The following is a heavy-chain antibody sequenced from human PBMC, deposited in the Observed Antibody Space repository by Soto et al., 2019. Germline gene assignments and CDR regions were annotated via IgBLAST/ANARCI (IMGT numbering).Heavy chain of an antibody. D-gene: IGHD2-2*01. CDR1: GGSTSGAYW. Sequence: QVRLQESRPGLVKSSQTLSLTCTLSGGSTSGAYWWTWIRQHPGKGLEWIGHIYYSGSSYYNPSLKDRLTMSIDTSKNQFSLRLSSVTAADTGVCYCARDPVGYCSDSTCSRMDVWGQGTTVTVSS. V-gene: IGHV4-31*03. CDR3: ARDPVGYCSDSTCSRMDV. J-gene: IGHJ6*02. CDR2: IYYSGSS.